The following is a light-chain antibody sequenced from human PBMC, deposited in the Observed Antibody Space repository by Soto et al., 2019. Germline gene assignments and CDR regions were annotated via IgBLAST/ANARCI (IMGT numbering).Light chain of an antibody. CDR1: QSVSSSY. CDR2: VAS. J-gene: IGKJ4*01. CDR3: HQYGSSLLT. V-gene: IGKV3-20*01. Sequence: IVLTPSPGTLSLSPGARATLSCRASQSVSSSYLAWYQQKPGLSPRLLIYVASSRATGIPDRFRGSGSGIDVTISIIRLEPEEVAVYYCHQYGSSLLTCGGGTK.